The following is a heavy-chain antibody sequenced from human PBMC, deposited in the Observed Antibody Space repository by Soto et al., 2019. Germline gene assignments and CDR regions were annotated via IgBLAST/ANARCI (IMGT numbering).Heavy chain of an antibody. CDR3: ARGLRAAGTELYFDY. Sequence: GASVKVSCKASGGTFSSYAISWVRQAPGQGLEWMGGIIPIFGTANYAQKFQGRVTITADESTSTAYMELSSLRSEDTAVYYCARGLRAAGTELYFDYWGQGTLVTVSS. J-gene: IGHJ4*02. CDR2: IIPIFGTA. V-gene: IGHV1-69*13. CDR1: GGTFSSYA. D-gene: IGHD6-13*01.